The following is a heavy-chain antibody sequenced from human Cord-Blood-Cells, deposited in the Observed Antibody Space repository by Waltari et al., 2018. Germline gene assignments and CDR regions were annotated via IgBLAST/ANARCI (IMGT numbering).Heavy chain of an antibody. D-gene: IGHD2-2*01. CDR1: GGSFSGYY. Sequence: QVQLQQWGAGLLKPSETLSLTCAVYGGSFSGYYWSWIRQPPGKGLEWSGEINHSGSTNYNPSLKSRVTISVDTSKNQFSLKLSSVTAADTVVYYCARAGCSSTSCYSGFYYYGMDVWGQGTTVTVSS. J-gene: IGHJ6*02. CDR3: ARAGCSSTSCYSGFYYYGMDV. CDR2: INHSGST. V-gene: IGHV4-34*01.